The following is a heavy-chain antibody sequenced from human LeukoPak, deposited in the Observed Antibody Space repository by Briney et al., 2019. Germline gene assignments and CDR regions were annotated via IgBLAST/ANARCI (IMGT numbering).Heavy chain of an antibody. CDR2: ISGSGGST. Sequence: PGGSLRLFCAACGYTFSRYAMSCVRDAPERGVEWVSAISGSGGSTFYAVSVKGRFTISRDNSKHTLYLQMNSLRAEHTAVYYCATRYSGTYSSVPYWGERTPVTASS. CDR3: ATRYSGTYSSVPY. J-gene: IGHJ4*02. D-gene: IGHD1-26*01. V-gene: IGHV3-23*01. CDR1: GYTFSRYA.